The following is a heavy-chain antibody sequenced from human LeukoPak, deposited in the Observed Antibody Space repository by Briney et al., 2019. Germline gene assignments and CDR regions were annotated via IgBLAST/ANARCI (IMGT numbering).Heavy chain of an antibody. J-gene: IGHJ4*02. CDR2: IIPIFGTA. CDR1: GGTFSSYA. CDR3: ARGRRLRSLSFPFDY. D-gene: IGHD5-12*01. V-gene: IGHV1-69*13. Sequence: ASVKVSCKPSGGTFSSYAISWVRQAPGQGLEWMGGIIPIFGTANYAQKFQGRVTITADESTSTAYIELSSLRSEDTAVYYCARGRRLRSLSFPFDYWGQGTLVTVSS.